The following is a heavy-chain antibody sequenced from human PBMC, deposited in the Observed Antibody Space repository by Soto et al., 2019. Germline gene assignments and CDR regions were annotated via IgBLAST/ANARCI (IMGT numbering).Heavy chain of an antibody. V-gene: IGHV1-18*01. D-gene: IGHD6-19*01. CDR1: GYTFTTYG. Sequence: ASVKVSCKASGYTFTTYGISWVRQAPGQGLEWMGLINTYNGNTNYAQILQGRVTMTTDTSTSTAYMELRSLRSDDTAVYYCARDNSAWHDTFEIWGQGTMVTVSS. J-gene: IGHJ3*02. CDR2: INTYNGNT. CDR3: ARDNSAWHDTFEI.